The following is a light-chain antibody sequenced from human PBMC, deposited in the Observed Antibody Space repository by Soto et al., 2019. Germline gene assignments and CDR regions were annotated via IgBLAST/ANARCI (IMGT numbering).Light chain of an antibody. CDR1: QGISSY. J-gene: IGKJ4*01. CDR2: AAS. V-gene: IGKV1-39*01. Sequence: DIQLTQSPSSLSASTGDRVTITCGASQGISSYLAWYKQNPGKAPKLMSYAASTLQSGVPSRFSGSGSGTDFTLTISSLQPEDFETYYCQQSYSTPLTFGGGTKVDIK. CDR3: QQSYSTPLT.